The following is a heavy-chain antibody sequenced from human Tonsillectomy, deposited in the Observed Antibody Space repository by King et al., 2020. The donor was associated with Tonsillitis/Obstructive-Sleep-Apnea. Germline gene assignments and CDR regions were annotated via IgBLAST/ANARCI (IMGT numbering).Heavy chain of an antibody. CDR3: ARQNVVVVPAAPGGYLELFDY. CDR1: GGSISSSSYY. Sequence: LQLQESGPGLVKPSETLSLTCTVSGGSISSSSYYWGWIRQPPGKGLEWIGSIYYSGSTYYNPSLKSRVTISVDTSKNQFSLKRSSVTAAEPAVYYCARQNVVVVPAAPGGYLELFDYWGQGTLVTVSS. D-gene: IGHD2-2*01. CDR2: IYYSGST. J-gene: IGHJ4*02. V-gene: IGHV4-39*01.